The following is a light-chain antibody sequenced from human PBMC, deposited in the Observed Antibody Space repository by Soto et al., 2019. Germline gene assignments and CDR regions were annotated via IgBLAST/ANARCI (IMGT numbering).Light chain of an antibody. CDR3: CSYAGSDTMI. CDR1: SSDVGRYNY. J-gene: IGLJ2*01. CDR2: EVR. Sequence: QSVLTQPAAVSGPPGQSITISCTGTSSDVGRYNYVSWYQQHPGKAPKLVIYEVRNRPSGVSNRFSGSKSGNTASLTISGLLAEDEAHYYCCSYAGSDTMIFGRGTKLTVL. V-gene: IGLV2-14*01.